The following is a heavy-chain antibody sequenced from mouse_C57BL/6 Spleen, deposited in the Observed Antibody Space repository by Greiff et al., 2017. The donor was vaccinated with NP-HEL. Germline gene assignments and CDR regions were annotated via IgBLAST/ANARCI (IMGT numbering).Heavy chain of an antibody. Sequence: QVQLQQPGAELVRPGTSVKLSCKASGYTFTSYWMHWVKQRPGQGLEWIGVIDPSDSYTNYNQKFKGKATLTVDTSSSTAYMQLSSLTSEDSAVYYCARGQLRYFDYWGQGTTLTVSS. CDR3: ARGQLRYFDY. CDR2: IDPSDSYT. D-gene: IGHD3-2*02. CDR1: GYTFTSYW. J-gene: IGHJ2*01. V-gene: IGHV1-59*01.